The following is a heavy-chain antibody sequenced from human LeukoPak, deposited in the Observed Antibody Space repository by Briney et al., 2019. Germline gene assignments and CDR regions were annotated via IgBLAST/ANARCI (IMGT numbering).Heavy chain of an antibody. J-gene: IGHJ4*02. CDR1: GFTFSSYA. CDR3: AKDSARMIVVVIIDY. D-gene: IGHD3-22*01. V-gene: IGHV3-23*01. Sequence: PGGSLRLSCAASGFTFSSYAMSWVRQAPGKGPEWVSAISGSGGSTYYADSVKGRFTISRDNSKNTLYLQMNSLRAEDTAVYYCAKDSARMIVVVIIDYWGQGTLVTVSS. CDR2: ISGSGGST.